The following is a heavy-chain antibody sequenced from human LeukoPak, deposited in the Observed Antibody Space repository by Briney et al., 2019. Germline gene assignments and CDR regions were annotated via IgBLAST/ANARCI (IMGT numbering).Heavy chain of an antibody. Sequence: GGSLRLSCAASGFTFSSYAMHWVRQAPGKGLEWVAVISYDGSNKYYADSVKGRFTISRDNSKNTLYLQMNSLRAEDTAVYYCARVGYGSSGYYHFDFWGQGTLVTVSS. CDR1: GFTFSSYA. CDR2: ISYDGSNK. V-gene: IGHV3-30-3*01. CDR3: ARVGYGSSGYYHFDF. D-gene: IGHD3-22*01. J-gene: IGHJ4*02.